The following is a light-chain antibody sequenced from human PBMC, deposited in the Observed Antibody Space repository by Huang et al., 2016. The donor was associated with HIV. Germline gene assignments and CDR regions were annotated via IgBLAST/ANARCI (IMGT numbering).Light chain of an antibody. CDR2: DAS. J-gene: IGKJ1*01. CDR1: QSVGRF. CDR3: QQRSTWPPRT. V-gene: IGKV3-11*01. Sequence: EIVLTQSPATLSLSPGERATLSCRASQSVGRFLAWFQQKTGQAPRPLIYDASNRATGIPARFSGSGSGTDFPLTISSLEPEDFAVYYCQQRSTWPPRTFGQGTKVEI.